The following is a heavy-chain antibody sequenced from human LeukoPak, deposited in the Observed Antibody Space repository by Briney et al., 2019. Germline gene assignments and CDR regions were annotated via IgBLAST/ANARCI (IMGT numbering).Heavy chain of an antibody. CDR3: ARGHCSGGSCYLYNY. Sequence: SETLSLTCAVSGGSFSGYYWSWIRHPPGQGLEWIGEINHSGSTNYNPSLTGRVTISVDTSKNQFSLKLSSVTAADTAVYYCARGHCSGGSCYLYNYWGQGTLVTVSS. J-gene: IGHJ4*02. CDR2: INHSGST. CDR1: GGSFSGYY. D-gene: IGHD2-15*01. V-gene: IGHV4-34*01.